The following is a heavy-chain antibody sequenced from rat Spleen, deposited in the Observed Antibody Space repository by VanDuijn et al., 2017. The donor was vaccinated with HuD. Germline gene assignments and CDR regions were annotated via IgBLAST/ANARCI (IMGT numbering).Heavy chain of an antibody. CDR2: IGGDGST. V-gene: IGHV2-77*01. Sequence: QVQMKETGPGLVLTTQTLSVTCTVSGFSLPSHGVHWVRQAPGKGLAGTGIIGGDGSTNYNSALKSRLSISSDTSKSKVFLKMNSLQTEDTAMYFCAREDWEYWYFDFWGPGTMVTVSS. J-gene: IGHJ1*01. CDR3: AREDWEYWYFDF. CDR1: GFSLPSHG. D-gene: IGHD5-1*01.